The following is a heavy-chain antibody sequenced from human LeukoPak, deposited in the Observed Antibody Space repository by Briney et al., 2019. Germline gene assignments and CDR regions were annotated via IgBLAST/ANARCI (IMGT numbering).Heavy chain of an antibody. J-gene: IGHJ6*03. V-gene: IGHV4-59*08. Sequence: SETLSLTCTVSGGSISSYYWSWIRQPPGKGLEWIGYIYYSGGTYYNPSLKSRVTTSVDTSKNQFSLKLSSVTAADTAVYYCARGSDPYYYYMDVWGKGTTVTISS. CDR2: IYYSGGT. CDR3: ARGSDPYYYYMDV. CDR1: GGSISSYY.